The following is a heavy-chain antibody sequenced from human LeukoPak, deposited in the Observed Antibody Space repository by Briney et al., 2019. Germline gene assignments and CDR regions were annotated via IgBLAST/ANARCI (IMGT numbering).Heavy chain of an antibody. D-gene: IGHD6-13*01. CDR3: ARGDGRGRSDGAA. Sequence: GGSLRLSCAASGFSFSSHWMGWVRQAPETGLEGVAIVKTDGSEKFYMDSVKGRFTISRDNAKNSLCLEMNSLTVEDTAVYYCARGDGRGRSDGAAWGPGTLVTVSS. J-gene: IGHJ4*02. CDR1: GFSFSSHW. CDR2: VKTDGSEK. V-gene: IGHV3-7*01.